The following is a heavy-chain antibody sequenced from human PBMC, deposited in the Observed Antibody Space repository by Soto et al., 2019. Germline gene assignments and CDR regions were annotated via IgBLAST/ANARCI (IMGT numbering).Heavy chain of an antibody. Sequence: SVKVSCKASGGTFSSYAISWVREAPGQGLEWMGGIIPIFGTANYAQKFQGRVTITADESTSTAYMELSSLRSEDTAVYYCARTRLRFLEWLLFRPGWFDPWGQGTLVTVSS. V-gene: IGHV1-69*13. CDR3: ARTRLRFLEWLLFRPGWFDP. CDR2: IIPIFGTA. CDR1: GGTFSSYA. D-gene: IGHD3-3*01. J-gene: IGHJ5*02.